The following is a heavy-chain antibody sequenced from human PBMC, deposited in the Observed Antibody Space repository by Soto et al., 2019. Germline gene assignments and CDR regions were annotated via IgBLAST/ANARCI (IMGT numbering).Heavy chain of an antibody. CDR1: GFSFGTYW. V-gene: IGHV3-7*03. CDR2: IKQDGSER. D-gene: IGHD3-3*01. CDR3: ARDVGPITIFGEALSGYFDF. Sequence: LRLSCAVSGFSFGTYWMSWVRQAPGKGLEWLASIKQDGSERYYLDSVKGRFTISRDNAKDSLSLQMNSLRGEDTAFYYCARDVGPITIFGEALSGYFDFWGQGTLVTVS. J-gene: IGHJ4*02.